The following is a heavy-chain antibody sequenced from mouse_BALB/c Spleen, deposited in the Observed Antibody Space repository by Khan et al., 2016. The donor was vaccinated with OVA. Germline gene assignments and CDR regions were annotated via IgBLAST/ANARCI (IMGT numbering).Heavy chain of an antibody. CDR3: ARSPYGNFAY. J-gene: IGHJ3*01. V-gene: IGHV5-9-3*01. CDR2: INSDGDYT. CDR1: GFTFSTYA. Sequence: EVQLLETGGGLVKPGGSLRLSCAASGFTFSTYAMSWVRQTPEKRLDWVATINSDGDYTYFPDNVTGRFTISRDNAKNTLYLQMTSLRSEDTAIYYCARSPYGNFAYWGQGTLVTVSA. D-gene: IGHD2-1*01.